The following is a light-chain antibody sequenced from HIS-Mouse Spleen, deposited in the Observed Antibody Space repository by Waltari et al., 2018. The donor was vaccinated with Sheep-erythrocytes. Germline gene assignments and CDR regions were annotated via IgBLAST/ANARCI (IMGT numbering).Light chain of an antibody. CDR1: KLGDKY. J-gene: IGLJ2*01. CDR3: QAWDSSTAVV. CDR2: QDS. Sequence: SYELTQPPSVSVSPGQTASITCSGDKLGDKYDCGHQQKPGQSPVLVIYQDSKRPSGIPERFSGSNSGNTATLTISGTQAMDEADYYCQAWDSSTAVVFGGGTKLTVL. V-gene: IGLV3-1*01.